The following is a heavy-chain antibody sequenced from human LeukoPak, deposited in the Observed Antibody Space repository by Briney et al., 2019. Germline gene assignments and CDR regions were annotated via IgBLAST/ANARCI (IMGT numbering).Heavy chain of an antibody. CDR2: MYPTSGHT. CDR1: GYTFTSHD. CDR3: ARSPVGVRKKHDF. Sequence: ASVKVSCKASGYTFTSHDINWVRQATGQGLEWMGWMYPTSGHTGYAQNFQGRVTMTRDTSISTAYMELNSLTSEDTAVYYCARSPVGVRKKHDFWGQGTLVIVSS. J-gene: IGHJ4*02. V-gene: IGHV1-8*01. D-gene: IGHD3-10*01.